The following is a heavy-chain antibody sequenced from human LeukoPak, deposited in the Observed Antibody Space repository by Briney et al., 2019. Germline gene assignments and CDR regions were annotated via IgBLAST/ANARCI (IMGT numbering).Heavy chain of an antibody. J-gene: IGHJ4*02. V-gene: IGHV4-38-2*02. CDR1: GYSISSGYY. Sequence: PSETLSLTCTVSGYSISSGYYWGWIRQPPGKGLEWIGSIYHSGSTYYNPSLKSRVTISVDTFKNQFSQKLSSVTAADTAVYYCARGSYDYVWGSYRPGHFDYWGQGTLVTVSS. CDR3: ARGSYDYVWGSYRPGHFDY. CDR2: IYHSGST. D-gene: IGHD3-16*01.